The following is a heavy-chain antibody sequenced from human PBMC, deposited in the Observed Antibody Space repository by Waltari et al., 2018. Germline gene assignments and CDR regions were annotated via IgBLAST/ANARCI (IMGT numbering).Heavy chain of an antibody. CDR2: IYYTGST. Sequence: QVQLQESGPSLLKPSETLSLICTVSGGSISGFYWSWVRQPPGKGLDWIGYIYYTGSTNFIPSLKSRVTMSADTSKNQFSLKLSSVTAADTAFYYCARGGGGDWEWFDPWGQGTLVTVSS. J-gene: IGHJ5*02. CDR3: ARGGGGDWEWFDP. D-gene: IGHD2-21*02. CDR1: GGSISGFY. V-gene: IGHV4-59*01.